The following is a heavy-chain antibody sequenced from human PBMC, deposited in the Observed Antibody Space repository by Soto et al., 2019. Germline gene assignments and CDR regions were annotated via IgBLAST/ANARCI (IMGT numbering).Heavy chain of an antibody. CDR3: ARGGVRGVIITHYGMDV. CDR1: GGSISSYY. J-gene: IGHJ6*02. CDR2: IYTSGST. V-gene: IGHV4-4*07. Sequence: PSETLSLTCTVAGGSISSYYWSWIRQPAGKGLEWIGRIYTSGSTNYNPSLKSRVTMSVDTSKNQFSLKLSSVTAADTAVYYCARGGVRGVIITHYGMDVWGQGTTVTVSS. D-gene: IGHD3-10*01.